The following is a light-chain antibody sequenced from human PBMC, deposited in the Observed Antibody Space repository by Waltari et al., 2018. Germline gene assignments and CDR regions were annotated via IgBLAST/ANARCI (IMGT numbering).Light chain of an antibody. V-gene: IGLV1-44*01. CDR3: AAWDDTLNGVV. CDR1: SSNIGSDK. Sequence: QSVLTQPPSASGTPGQRVTISCSGSSSNIGSDKVTWYQHLPGTAPKLLIHNNNERPSGVPDRFSGSKSGTAASLAISGLQFEDEGDYYCAAWDDTLNGVVFGGGTTLTVL. J-gene: IGLJ3*02. CDR2: NNN.